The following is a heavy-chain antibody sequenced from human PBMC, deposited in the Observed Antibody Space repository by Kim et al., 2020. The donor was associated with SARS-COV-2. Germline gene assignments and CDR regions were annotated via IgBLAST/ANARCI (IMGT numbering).Heavy chain of an antibody. CDR3: AKGDYYGSGSYYQDRDY. V-gene: IGHV3-33*06. D-gene: IGHD3-10*01. Sequence: VKGRFTISRDIAKNMLYLQMNSLRAEDTAVYYCAKGDYYGSGSYYQDRDYWGQGTLVTVSS. J-gene: IGHJ4*02.